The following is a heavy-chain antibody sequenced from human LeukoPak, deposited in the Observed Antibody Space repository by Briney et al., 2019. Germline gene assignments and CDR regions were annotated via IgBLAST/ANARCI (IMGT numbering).Heavy chain of an antibody. Sequence: GGSLRLSCAASGFTFRSYWMSWVRQAPGKGLEWVANIKQDGSERNYVDSVKGRFIISRDNAKNSLYLEIHSLRAEDTAVYYCARDVAIGFDYWGPGALVTVSS. V-gene: IGHV3-7*01. CDR1: GFTFRSYW. D-gene: IGHD3-16*01. CDR3: ARDVAIGFDY. J-gene: IGHJ4*02. CDR2: IKQDGSER.